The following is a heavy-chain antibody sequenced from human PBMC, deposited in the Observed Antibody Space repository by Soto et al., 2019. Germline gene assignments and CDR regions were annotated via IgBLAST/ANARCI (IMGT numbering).Heavy chain of an antibody. CDR3: ARAWLQLYYYGMDV. CDR1: GGSISSGDYY. J-gene: IGHJ6*02. CDR2: IYYSGST. Sequence: LSLTCTVSGGSISSGDYYWSWIRQPPGKGLEWIGYIYYSGSTYYNPSLKSRVTISVDTSKNQFSLKLSSVTAADTAVYYCARAWLQLYYYGMDVWGQGTTVTVSS. D-gene: IGHD5-12*01. V-gene: IGHV4-30-4*01.